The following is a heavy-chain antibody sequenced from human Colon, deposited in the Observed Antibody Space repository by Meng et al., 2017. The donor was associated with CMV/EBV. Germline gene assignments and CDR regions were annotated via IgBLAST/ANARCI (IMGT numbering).Heavy chain of an antibody. J-gene: IGHJ3*02. V-gene: IGHV3-23*03. Sequence: GGSLRLSCEASGFDFDGYAMTWVRQTPGKGLEWLSDIYGSGRSFSYADSVKGRFSISRDNSKNMLYLDLSNLRGDDTAVYFCARLLVGALDTHAFDIWGQGTMVTVSS. CDR2: IYGSGRSF. CDR1: GFDFDGYA. D-gene: IGHD2-8*02. CDR3: ARLLVGALDTHAFDI.